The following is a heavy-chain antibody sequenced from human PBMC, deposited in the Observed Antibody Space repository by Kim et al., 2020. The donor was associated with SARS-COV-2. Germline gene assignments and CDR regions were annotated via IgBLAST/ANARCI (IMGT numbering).Heavy chain of an antibody. J-gene: IGHJ4*02. CDR3: EASDY. CDR2: SYVGGRK. Sequence: SYVGGRKQYADSVKGRFTISRDNSKSTLFLHMNSLRAEDTAVYYCEASDYWGQGSLVTVSS. V-gene: IGHV3-23*01.